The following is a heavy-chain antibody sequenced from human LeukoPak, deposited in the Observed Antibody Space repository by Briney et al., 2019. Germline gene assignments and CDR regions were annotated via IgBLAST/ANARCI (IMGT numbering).Heavy chain of an antibody. CDR1: GGSISSGSYY. CDR2: IYTSGST. CDR3: ARDGYDSGFRSN. Sequence: SQTLSLTCTVSGGSISSGSYYWSWIRQPAGKGLEWIGRIYTSGSTYYNPSLKSRVTISVDTSKNQFSLKLSSVTAADTAVYYCARDGYDSGFRSNWGQGTLVTVSS. J-gene: IGHJ4*02. D-gene: IGHD3-10*01. V-gene: IGHV4-61*02.